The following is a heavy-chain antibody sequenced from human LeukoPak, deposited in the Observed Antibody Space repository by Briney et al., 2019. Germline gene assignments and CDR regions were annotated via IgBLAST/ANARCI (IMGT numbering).Heavy chain of an antibody. CDR3: ARQRLGYCSGGSCYSSHNWFDP. J-gene: IGHJ5*02. CDR1: GFTFSSYA. V-gene: IGHV3-30-3*01. CDR2: ISYDGSNK. D-gene: IGHD2-15*01. Sequence: GRSLRLSCAASGFTFSSYATHWVRQAPGKGLEWAAVISYDGSNKYYADSVKGRFTISRDNSKNTLYLQMNSLRAEDTAVYYCARQRLGYCSGGSCYSSHNWFDPWGQGTLVTVSS.